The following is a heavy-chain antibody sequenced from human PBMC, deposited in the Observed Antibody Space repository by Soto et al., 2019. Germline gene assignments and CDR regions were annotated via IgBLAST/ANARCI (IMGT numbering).Heavy chain of an antibody. CDR3: ARDRGITIFGVASNWFDP. J-gene: IGHJ5*02. CDR1: GYTFTSYY. V-gene: IGHV1-46*01. Sequence: ASVKVSCKASGYTFTSYYMHWVRQAPGQGLEWMGIINPSGGSTSYAQKFQGRVTMTRDTSTSTVYMELSSLRSEDTAVYYCARDRGITIFGVASNWFDPWGQGTLVTVSS. D-gene: IGHD3-3*01. CDR2: INPSGGST.